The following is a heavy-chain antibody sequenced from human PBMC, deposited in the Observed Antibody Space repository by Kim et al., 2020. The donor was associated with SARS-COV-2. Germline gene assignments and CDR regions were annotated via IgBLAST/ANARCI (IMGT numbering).Heavy chain of an antibody. CDR2: ISGSGGST. V-gene: IGHV3-23*01. Sequence: GGSLRLSCAASGFTFSSYAMSWVRQAPGKGLEWVSAISGSGGSTYYADSVKGRFTISRDNSKNTLYLQMNSLRAEDTAVYYCAKDGPLLFSIVGLHNNAFDIWGQGTMVTVSS. CDR3: AKDGPLLFSIVGLHNNAFDI. J-gene: IGHJ3*02. CDR1: GFTFSSYA. D-gene: IGHD1-26*01.